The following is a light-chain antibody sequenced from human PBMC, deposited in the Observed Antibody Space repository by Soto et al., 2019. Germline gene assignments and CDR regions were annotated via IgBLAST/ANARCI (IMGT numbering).Light chain of an antibody. CDR3: LQNFNFPWT. J-gene: IGKJ1*01. V-gene: IGKV1-6*01. Sequence: AIQMTQSPSSLSASVGDRVTITCRASQGITDDLGWYQQKSGKAPKLLIYAASSLQSGAPSRFRGSGSGTDFTLTISSLQPEDFATYYCLQNFNFPWTFGQGTNVEIK. CDR2: AAS. CDR1: QGITDD.